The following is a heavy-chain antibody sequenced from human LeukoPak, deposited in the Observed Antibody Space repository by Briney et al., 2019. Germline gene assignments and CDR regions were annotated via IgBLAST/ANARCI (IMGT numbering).Heavy chain of an antibody. V-gene: IGHV1-46*01. D-gene: IGHD2-21*02. CDR3: ATAGTAYCGGDCYSTIY. CDR1: GYTFTSYY. Sequence: ASVKVSCKASGYTFTSYYMHWVRQAPGQGLEWMGIINPSGGSTSYAQKFQGRVTMTRDTSTSTVYMGLSSLRSEDTAVYYCATAGTAYCGGDCYSTIYWGQGTLVTVSS. J-gene: IGHJ4*02. CDR2: INPSGGST.